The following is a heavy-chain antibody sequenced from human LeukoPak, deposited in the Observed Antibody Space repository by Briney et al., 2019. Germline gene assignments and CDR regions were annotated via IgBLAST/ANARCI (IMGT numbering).Heavy chain of an antibody. CDR1: GFTFSSYG. V-gene: IGHV3-33*08. CDR2: IWYDGSNK. CDR3: AARPTSAAVAPSDF. J-gene: IGHJ4*02. D-gene: IGHD6-19*01. Sequence: PGGSLRLSCAASGFTFSSYGMHWVRQAPGKGLEWVAVIWYDGSNKYYADSVKGRFTISRDNSKNTLYLQMNSLRAEDTATYYCAARPTSAAVAPSDFWGQGTLVTVSS.